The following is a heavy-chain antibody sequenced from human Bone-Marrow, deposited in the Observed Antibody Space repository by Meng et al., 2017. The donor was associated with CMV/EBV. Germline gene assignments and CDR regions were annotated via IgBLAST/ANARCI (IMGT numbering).Heavy chain of an antibody. J-gene: IGHJ6*02. Sequence: SVKVSCKASGGTFSSYAISWVRQAPGQGLEWMGGIIPILGTANYAQKFQGRVTITTDESTSTAYMELSSLRSEDTAVYYCARSVGHQIYYYGMDVWGQGTTVTVSS. CDR1: GGTFSSYA. CDR2: IIPILGTA. CDR3: ARSVGHQIYYYGMDV. V-gene: IGHV1-69*05.